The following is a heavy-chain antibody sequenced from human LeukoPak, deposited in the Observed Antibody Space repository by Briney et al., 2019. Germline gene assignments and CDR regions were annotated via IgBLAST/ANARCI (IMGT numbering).Heavy chain of an antibody. J-gene: IGHJ4*02. CDR1: GYSISSGYY. CDR3: ARQAAGTQDLDY. V-gene: IGHV4-38-2*01. CDR2: IYHSGST. D-gene: IGHD6-13*01. Sequence: PSETLSLTCAVSGYSISSGYYWGWIRQPPGKGLEWIGSIYHSGSTYYNPSLKSRVTISVDTSKNQFSLKLSSVTAADTAVYYCARQAAGTQDLDYWGQGTLVTVSS.